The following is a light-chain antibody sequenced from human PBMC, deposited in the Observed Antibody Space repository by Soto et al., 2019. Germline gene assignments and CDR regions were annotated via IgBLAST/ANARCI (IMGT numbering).Light chain of an antibody. V-gene: IGLV2-14*01. CDR1: ASDFGNYKF. CDR2: EVT. Sequence: QSALTQPASVSGSPGQSITISCTGTASDFGNYKFVSWYQQHPGKAPKLIIYEVTYRPSGVSSRFSGSKSGNTASLTISGLQAEDEADYYCTSYTTTSTRVFGTGTKVTVL. J-gene: IGLJ1*01. CDR3: TSYTTTSTRV.